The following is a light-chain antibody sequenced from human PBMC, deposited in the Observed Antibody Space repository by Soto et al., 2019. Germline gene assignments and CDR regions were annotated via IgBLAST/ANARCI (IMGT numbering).Light chain of an antibody. J-gene: IGLJ3*02. Sequence: QSVLTQPRSVSGSPGQSVNISCTGTRSDVGYYHFVSWYQHHPDKAPKLIIYDDTKRPSGVPHRISASKSGSTAFLTISGLQVEDEADYFCCSYAGSCLWLFGAGTKLTVL. CDR3: CSYAGSCLWL. V-gene: IGLV2-11*01. CDR1: RSDVGYYHF. CDR2: DDT.